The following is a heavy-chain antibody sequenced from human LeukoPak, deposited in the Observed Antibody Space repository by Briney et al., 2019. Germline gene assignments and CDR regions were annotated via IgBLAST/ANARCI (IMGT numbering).Heavy chain of an antibody. Sequence: GGSLRLSCAASGFTFSSYEMNWVRQAPGKGLEWVSYISSSGSTIYYADSVKGRFTISRDNAKKSLYLQMNSLRAGDTAVYYCARGGGSWGFDFWGQGTLVTVSS. J-gene: IGHJ4*02. D-gene: IGHD3-16*01. V-gene: IGHV3-48*03. CDR1: GFTFSSYE. CDR2: ISSSGSTI. CDR3: ARGGGSWGFDF.